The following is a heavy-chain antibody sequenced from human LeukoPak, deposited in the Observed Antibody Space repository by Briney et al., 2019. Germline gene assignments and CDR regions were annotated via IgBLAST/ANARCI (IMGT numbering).Heavy chain of an antibody. D-gene: IGHD6-19*01. Sequence: SGTLSLTCAVSGGSISSSNWWSWVRQPPGKGLEWIGEIYHSGSTNYNPSLKSRVTISVDKSKNQFSLKLSSVTAADTAVYYCAREARYSSGWYRRNYFDYWGQGTLVTVSS. CDR3: AREARYSSGWYRRNYFDY. V-gene: IGHV4-4*02. J-gene: IGHJ4*02. CDR2: IYHSGST. CDR1: GGSISSSNW.